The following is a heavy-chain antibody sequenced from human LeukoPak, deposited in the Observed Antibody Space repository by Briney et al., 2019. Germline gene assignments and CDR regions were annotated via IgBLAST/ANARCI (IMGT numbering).Heavy chain of an antibody. V-gene: IGHV1-2*02. CDR3: ARADRLDGAPYLIGP. J-gene: IGHJ5*02. Sequence: ASVKVSCKTSVYTFTDYYLHWVRQAPGQGLEWMGWINPDSGVTSSAQRFRGRFSMTRDTSISTIYMEVACLTSEDTAIYYCARADRLDGAPYLIGPWGQGTLVTVSS. CDR2: INPDSGVT. D-gene: IGHD2-21*01. CDR1: VYTFTDYY.